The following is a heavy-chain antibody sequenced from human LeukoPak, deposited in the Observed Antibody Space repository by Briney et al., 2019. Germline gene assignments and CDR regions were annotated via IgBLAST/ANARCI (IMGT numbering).Heavy chain of an antibody. CDR3: ARVALGYDRSGYYGY. CDR2: MNPSDGST. V-gene: IGHV1-46*01. J-gene: IGHJ4*02. CDR1: GYTFASYY. D-gene: IGHD3-22*01. Sequence: ASVKVSCKASGYTFASYYLNWVRQAPGQGLEWMGVMNPSDGSTVYAQEFQGRVTMTRDTSTTTVYMELSSLRSGDTAIYYCARVALGYDRSGYYGYWGQGTLVTGSS.